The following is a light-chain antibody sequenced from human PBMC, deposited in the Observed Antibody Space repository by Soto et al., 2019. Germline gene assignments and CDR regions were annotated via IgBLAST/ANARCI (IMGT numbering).Light chain of an antibody. CDR2: DVS. J-gene: IGLJ1*01. CDR3: SSYTSSSTYV. CDR1: ISDVGGYNY. Sequence: QSVLTQPASVSGSPGQSITISCTGTISDVGGYNYVSWYQQHPGKAPKLMIFDVSNRPSGVSNRFSGSKSGYTASLTISGLQAEDEADYDCSSYTSSSTYVFGTGTKVTDL. V-gene: IGLV2-14*03.